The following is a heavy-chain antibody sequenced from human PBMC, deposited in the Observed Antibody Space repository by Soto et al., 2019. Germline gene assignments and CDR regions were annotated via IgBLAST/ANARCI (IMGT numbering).Heavy chain of an antibody. CDR1: AGSIGGDGY. J-gene: IGHJ5*01. CDR2: VYHTGST. D-gene: IGHD3-22*01. V-gene: IGHV4-30-4*01. CDR3: ARERYDITGNRIAS. Sequence: SQIRPLPATVSAGSIGGDGYGNCIRQAPGKGLGWIGYVYHTGSTYHNPSLKSRGSISVDTSNNQFSLKLSSVTAADTAVYFCARERYDITGNRIASWG.